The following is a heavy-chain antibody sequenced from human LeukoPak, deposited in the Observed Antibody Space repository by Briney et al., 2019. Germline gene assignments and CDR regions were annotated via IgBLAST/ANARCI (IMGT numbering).Heavy chain of an antibody. J-gene: IGHJ4*02. CDR1: GFTFSSYA. CDR3: AKDRYSYGYFSFDY. Sequence: GGSLRLSCAVSGFTFSSYAMSWVRQAPGKGLEWVSAISGSGGSTYYADSVKGRFTISRDKSKNTLYLQMNSLRVEDTAVYYCAKDRYSYGYFSFDYWGQGTLVTVSS. D-gene: IGHD5-18*01. CDR2: ISGSGGST. V-gene: IGHV3-23*01.